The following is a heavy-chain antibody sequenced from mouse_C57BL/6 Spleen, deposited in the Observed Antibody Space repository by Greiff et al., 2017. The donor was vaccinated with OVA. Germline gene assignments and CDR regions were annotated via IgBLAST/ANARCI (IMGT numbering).Heavy chain of an antibody. D-gene: IGHD1-1*01. V-gene: IGHV1-26*01. CDR2: INPNNGGP. J-gene: IGHJ2*01. Sequence: EVQLQQSGPELVKPGASVKISCKASGYTFTDYYMNWVKQSPGKSLEWIGDINPNNGGPSYNQKFKGKATLTVDKSSSTAYMELRSLTSEDSAVYYCARRGHYYYGRSYYFDDWGQGTTLTVSS. CDR3: ARRGHYYYGRSYYFDD. CDR1: GYTFTDYY.